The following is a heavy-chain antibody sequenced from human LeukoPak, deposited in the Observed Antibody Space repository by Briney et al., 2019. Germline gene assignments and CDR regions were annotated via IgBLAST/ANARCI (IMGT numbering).Heavy chain of an antibody. Sequence: GGSLRLSCAASGFTFSSYSMNWVRQAPGKGLEWVSSISSSSSYIYYADSVKGRFTISRDNAKNSLYLQMNSLRAEDTAVYYCARDPNSSGWYGGDAFDIWGQGTMVTVSS. CDR1: GFTFSSYS. J-gene: IGHJ3*02. V-gene: IGHV3-21*01. CDR2: ISSSSSYI. CDR3: ARDPNSSGWYGGDAFDI. D-gene: IGHD6-19*01.